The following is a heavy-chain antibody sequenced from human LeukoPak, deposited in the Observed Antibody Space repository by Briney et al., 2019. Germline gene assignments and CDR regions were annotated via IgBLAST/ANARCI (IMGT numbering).Heavy chain of an antibody. CDR3: ARDRGYGRYYFDY. CDR2: ISYDGSNK. D-gene: IGHD2-15*01. V-gene: IGHV3-30*04. J-gene: IGHJ4*02. Sequence: PGGSLRLSCAASGFTFSSYAMHWVRQAPGKGLEWVAVISYDGSNKYYADSVKGRFTISRDNSKNTLYLQMNSLRAEDTAVYYCARDRGYGRYYFDYWGQGTLVTVSS. CDR1: GFTFSSYA.